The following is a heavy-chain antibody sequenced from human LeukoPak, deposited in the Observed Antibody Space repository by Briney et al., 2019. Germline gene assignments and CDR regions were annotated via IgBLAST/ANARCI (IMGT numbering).Heavy chain of an antibody. Sequence: GGSLRLSCAASGFTFSSYAMSWVRQAPGEGLGWVSAISGSGGSTYYADSVKGRFTISRDNSKNTLYLQMNSLRAEDTAVYYCAKDAGYDSSGEVDYWGQGTLVTVSS. CDR3: AKDAGYDSSGEVDY. CDR1: GFTFSSYA. J-gene: IGHJ4*02. CDR2: ISGSGGST. D-gene: IGHD3-22*01. V-gene: IGHV3-23*01.